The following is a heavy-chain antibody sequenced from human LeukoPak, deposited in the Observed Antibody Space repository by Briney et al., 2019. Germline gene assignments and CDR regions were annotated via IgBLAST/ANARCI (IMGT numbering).Heavy chain of an antibody. CDR3: ATLGGLYYESHGYPDFDH. D-gene: IGHD3-22*01. J-gene: IGHJ4*02. Sequence: SETLSLTCPVSGGSLSPYYWSWIRQPPGGGLEWLGEINQSGSTNYNPSLKSRVTISVEKFKNQFSLEVTSVTAADTAIYYCATLGGLYYESHGYPDFDHWGQGTLVTVSS. CDR2: INQSGST. V-gene: IGHV4-34*01. CDR1: GGSLSPYY.